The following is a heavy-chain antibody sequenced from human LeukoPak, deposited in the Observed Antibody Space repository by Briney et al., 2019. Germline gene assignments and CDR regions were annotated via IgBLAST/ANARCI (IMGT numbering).Heavy chain of an antibody. J-gene: IGHJ6*04. D-gene: IGHD3-10*01. CDR2: IDPSDSYT. V-gene: IGHV5-10-1*01. CDR3: ARQGHYYGSGSYYRRSGMDV. CDR1: GYNFTSYW. Sequence: GESLKISCKGSGYNFTSYWISWVRQMPGKGLEWMGRIDPSDSYTNYSPSFQGHVTISADKSISTAYLQWSSLKASDTAMYYCARQGHYYGSGSYYRRSGMDVWGKGTTVTVSS.